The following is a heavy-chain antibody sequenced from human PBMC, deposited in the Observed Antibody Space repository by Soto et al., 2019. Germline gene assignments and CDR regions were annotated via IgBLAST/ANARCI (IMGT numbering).Heavy chain of an antibody. CDR2: FSGTGGYT. J-gene: IGHJ5*02. Sequence: GGSVRLSCAASGFTLSNYAMSWVRQAPGKGLEWVSTFSGTGGYTYYADSVKGRFTISRDDSKNTLFLHMNSLRAADTAVYYCARGQRALITYGPFDPWGQGTLVTVSS. V-gene: IGHV3-23*01. D-gene: IGHD4-17*01. CDR3: ARGQRALITYGPFDP. CDR1: GFTLSNYA.